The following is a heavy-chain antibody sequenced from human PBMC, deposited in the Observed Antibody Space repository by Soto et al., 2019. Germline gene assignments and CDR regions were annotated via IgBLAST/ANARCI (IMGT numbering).Heavy chain of an antibody. CDR1: GGSISSYY. Sequence: SETLSLTCTVSGGSISSYYWSWIRQPPGKGLEWIGYIYYSGSTNYNPSLKSRVTISVDTSKNQFSLKLSSVTAADTAVYYCARGTATIFGVVRAFDIWGQGTMVTVSS. CDR2: IYYSGST. D-gene: IGHD3-3*01. J-gene: IGHJ3*02. CDR3: ARGTATIFGVVRAFDI. V-gene: IGHV4-59*01.